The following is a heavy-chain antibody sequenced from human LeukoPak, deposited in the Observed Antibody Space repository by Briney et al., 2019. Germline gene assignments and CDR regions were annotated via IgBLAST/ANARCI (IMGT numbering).Heavy chain of an antibody. CDR3: ARLAAAGHSDY. V-gene: IGHV3-64D*06. D-gene: IGHD6-13*01. CDR1: GFTFSTYA. CDR2: ISSNGRDT. J-gene: IGHJ4*02. Sequence: PGGSLRLSCAASGFTFSTYAMHWVRQAPGKGLDYVSAISSNGRDTYYAASVRGRFFISRVNSNNTLYLQMTSLRPEDTAMYYCARLAAAGHSDYWGQGSLVAVSS.